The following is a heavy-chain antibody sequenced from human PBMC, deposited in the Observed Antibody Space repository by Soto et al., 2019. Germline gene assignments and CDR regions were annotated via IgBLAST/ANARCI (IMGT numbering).Heavy chain of an antibody. CDR1: GFNFRSTA. CDR3: AKGGDYDLDFDS. CDR2: ISGAGDSP. J-gene: IGHJ4*02. D-gene: IGHD2-21*02. V-gene: IGHV3-23*01. Sequence: GVLRLSCAASGFNFRSTAMSWVRQPPGKGLEWVSAISGAGDSPFYADSVKGRFTISRDNSKNMLYLYINSLRAEDTAMYYCAKGGDYDLDFDSWGQGTPVTVSS.